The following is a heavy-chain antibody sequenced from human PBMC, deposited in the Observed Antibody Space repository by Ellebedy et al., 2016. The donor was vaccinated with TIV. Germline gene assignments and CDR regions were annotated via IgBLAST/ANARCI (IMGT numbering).Heavy chain of an antibody. D-gene: IGHD2-21*01. V-gene: IGHV3-23*01. CDR1: GFPFNNYG. Sequence: GGSLRLSXAASGFPFNNYGLTWFRKAPGKGLAWVSLIAAGGISTYYADPVKGRFTTSRYNAKNSLYLQMNRLSTEDTALYYCVRELLPGGADVWGRGTTVTVSS. CDR2: IAAGGIST. J-gene: IGHJ6*02. CDR3: VRELLPGGADV.